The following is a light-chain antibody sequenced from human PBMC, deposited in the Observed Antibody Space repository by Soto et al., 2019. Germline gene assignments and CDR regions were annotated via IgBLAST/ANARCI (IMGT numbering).Light chain of an antibody. Sequence: EILFTQSPRTLYLSPWERATLSCRASERVSSSYLAWYQQKPGQAPSLLIYNAFNRATGIPDRFSGSGSGTDFTLTISRLEPEDFAVYYCQQYGSSPGTFGGGTKVDIK. CDR2: NAF. J-gene: IGKJ4*01. V-gene: IGKV3-20*01. CDR1: ERVSSSY. CDR3: QQYGSSPGT.